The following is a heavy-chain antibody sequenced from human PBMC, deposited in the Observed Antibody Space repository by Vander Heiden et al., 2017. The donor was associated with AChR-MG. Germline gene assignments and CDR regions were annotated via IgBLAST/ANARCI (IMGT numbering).Heavy chain of an antibody. V-gene: IGHV3-66*01. CDR2: IYSGGST. D-gene: IGHD4-17*01. Sequence: EVQLVESGGGLVQPGGSLRLSCAASGFTVSSNYMSWVRQAQGKGLEWVSVIYSGGSTYYADSVKGRFTISRDNSKNTLYLQMNSLRAEDTAVYYCAREARGLPYYYYGMDVWGQGTTVTVSS. CDR1: GFTVSSNY. J-gene: IGHJ6*02. CDR3: AREARGLPYYYYGMDV.